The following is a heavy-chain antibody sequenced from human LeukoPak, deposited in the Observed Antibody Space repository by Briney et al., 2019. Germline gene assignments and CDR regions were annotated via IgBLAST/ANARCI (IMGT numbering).Heavy chain of an antibody. J-gene: IGHJ3*02. CDR3: ARLSIAAAGTDVFDI. V-gene: IGHV3-66*04. Sequence: PGGSLRLSCAASGFTVSSNYMSWVRQAPGKGLEWVSVFYSGGRKYYAESVKGRFTICRDNSKNTLYLQMNSLRAEDTAVYYCARLSIAAAGTDVFDIWGQGTMVTVSS. D-gene: IGHD6-13*01. CDR1: GFTVSSNY. CDR2: FYSGGRK.